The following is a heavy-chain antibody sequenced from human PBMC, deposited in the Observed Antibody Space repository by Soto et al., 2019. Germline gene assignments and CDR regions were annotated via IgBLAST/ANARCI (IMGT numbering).Heavy chain of an antibody. J-gene: IGHJ5*02. CDR3: SRRAPEGFDP. V-gene: IGHV4-39*02. CDR1: GGSFGSSAYY. CDR2: INYSGTT. Sequence: SETLSLTCAVSGGSFGSSAYYWGWIRQAPGKGLEWIGSINYSGTTYYNPSLKSRVTISVDTSKNHFSLKLSSVTAADTALYYCSRRAPEGFDPWGQGTLVTVAS.